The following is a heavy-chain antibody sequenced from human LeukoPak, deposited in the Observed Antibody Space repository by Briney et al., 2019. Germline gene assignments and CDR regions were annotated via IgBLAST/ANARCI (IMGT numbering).Heavy chain of an antibody. D-gene: IGHD3-9*01. V-gene: IGHV1-69*13. Sequence: GASVKVSCKASGGTFSSYAIGWVRQAPGQGLEWMGGIIPIFGTANYAQKFQGRVTITADESTSTAYMELSSLRSEDTAVYYCARQKTRGPYDILTGYYLGGAFDIWGQGTMVTVSS. J-gene: IGHJ3*02. CDR2: IIPIFGTA. CDR1: GGTFSSYA. CDR3: ARQKTRGPYDILTGYYLGGAFDI.